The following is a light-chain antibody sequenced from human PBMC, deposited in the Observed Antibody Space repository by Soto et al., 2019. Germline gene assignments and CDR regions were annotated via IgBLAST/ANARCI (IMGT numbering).Light chain of an antibody. CDR3: AAWDDSLNAPV. J-gene: IGLJ2*01. CDR1: SSSIGSNV. CDR2: SNS. Sequence: QTVLTQPPSASGTPGQRVTISCSGSSSSIGSNVVKWYQQLPGTAPKLLIHSNSERPSGVPDRFSGSKSGTSASLAISGLQSDDEADYYCAAWDDSLNAPVFGGGTKVTVL. V-gene: IGLV1-44*01.